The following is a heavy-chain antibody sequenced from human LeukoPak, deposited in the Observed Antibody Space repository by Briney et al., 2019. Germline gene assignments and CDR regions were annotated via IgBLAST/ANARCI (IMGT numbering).Heavy chain of an antibody. V-gene: IGHV1-18*01. CDR2: ISTYNGNT. CDR3: ARGMGSTTFADFDY. CDR1: GYTFTRNG. Sequence: ASVKVSCKASGYTFTRNGISWVRQAPGQGLEWMGWISTYNGNTNYAQKLQGRVTMTTDTSTSTAYMELRSLRSDDTAVYYCARGMGSTTFADFDYWGQGTLVTVSS. J-gene: IGHJ4*02. D-gene: IGHD1-26*01.